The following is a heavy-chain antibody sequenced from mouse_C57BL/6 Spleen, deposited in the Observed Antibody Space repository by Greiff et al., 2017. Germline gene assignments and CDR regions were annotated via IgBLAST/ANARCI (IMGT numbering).Heavy chain of an antibody. CDR3: ARGGYYGNPPGAMDY. Sequence: QVQLQQPGAELVKPGASVKLSCKASGYTFTSYWMHWVKQRPGQGLEWIGMINPNSGSTNYNEKLKSKATLTVDKSSSTAYMQISRLTSEDSAVYYCARGGYYGNPPGAMDYWGQGTSVTVSS. V-gene: IGHV1-64*01. CDR2: INPNSGST. D-gene: IGHD2-1*01. CDR1: GYTFTSYW. J-gene: IGHJ4*01.